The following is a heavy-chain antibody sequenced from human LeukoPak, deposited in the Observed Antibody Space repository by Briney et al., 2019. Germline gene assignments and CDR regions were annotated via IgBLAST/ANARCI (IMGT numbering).Heavy chain of an antibody. D-gene: IGHD6-19*01. J-gene: IGHJ4*02. CDR1: GFTLSSYE. Sequence: GGSLSLSCAASGFTLSSYEMNWVRQAPGKGLEWVSYISSSGSTIYYADSVKGRFTISRDNAKNSLYLQMNSLRAEETAVYYCARVGSGWSIDYWGQGTLVTVSS. CDR2: ISSSGSTI. V-gene: IGHV3-48*03. CDR3: ARVGSGWSIDY.